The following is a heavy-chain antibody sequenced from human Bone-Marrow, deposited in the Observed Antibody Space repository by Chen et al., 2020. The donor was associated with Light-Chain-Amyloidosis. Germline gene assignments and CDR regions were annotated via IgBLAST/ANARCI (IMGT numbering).Heavy chain of an antibody. V-gene: IGHV3-33*01. CDR1: GFVFDDYD. Sequence: QVHLVESGGGVVQPGASLRLSCAASGFVFDDYDMHWVRQAPGKGLQWVARIWYVGANRYYADSVRGRFTISRDDSKNTLYLQMNSLRDDDTAVYYCARNTGAQTHRTPLDSWGLGTLVTVSS. CDR2: IWYVGANR. CDR3: ARNTGAQTHRTPLDS. J-gene: IGHJ4*02. D-gene: IGHD1-7*01.